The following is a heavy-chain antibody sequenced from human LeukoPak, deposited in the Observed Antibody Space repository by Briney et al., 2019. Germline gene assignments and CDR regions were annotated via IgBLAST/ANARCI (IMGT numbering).Heavy chain of an antibody. CDR3: ATWAFYHNLDV. Sequence: GGSLRLSCAASGFNIGPYAMYWVRQGPGRGLEWVSVIKADGSGTFYSDSVRGRFTTSRDNSKNSLYLQMSSLTSDDTALYYCATWAFYHNLDVWGQGTTVTVSS. D-gene: IGHD2/OR15-2a*01. CDR2: IKADGSGT. V-gene: IGHV3-43*02. CDR1: GFNIGPYA. J-gene: IGHJ6*02.